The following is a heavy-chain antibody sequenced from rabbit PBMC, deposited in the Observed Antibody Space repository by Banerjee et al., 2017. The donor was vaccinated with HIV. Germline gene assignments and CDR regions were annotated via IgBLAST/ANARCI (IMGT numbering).Heavy chain of an antibody. V-gene: IGHV1S43*01. CDR3: ARDRTGSSYYTHYFNL. CDR1: GFDFSSAYD. J-gene: IGHJ4*01. CDR2: IYTGSDNT. Sequence: QSLEESGGDLVKPGASLTLTCTASGFDFSSAYDMCWVRQAPGKGLEWIGCIYTGSDNTWYASWVNGRFTISRSTSLNTVDLKMTSLTAADTATYFCARDRTGSSYYTHYFNLWGQGTLVTVS. D-gene: IGHD8-1*01.